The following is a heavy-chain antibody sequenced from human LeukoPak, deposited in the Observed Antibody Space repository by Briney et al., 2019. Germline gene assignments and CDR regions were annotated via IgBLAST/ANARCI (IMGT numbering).Heavy chain of an antibody. CDR2: ISYDGSNK. D-gene: IGHD6-19*01. V-gene: IGHV3-30*03. Sequence: PGGSLRLSCAASGFTFSSYGMHWVRQAPGKGLEWVAVISYDGSNKYYADSVKGRFTISRDNSKNTLYLQMNSLRAEDTAVYYCARDWGNGGSGWSYWGQGTLVTVSS. CDR3: ARDWGNGGSGWSY. J-gene: IGHJ4*02. CDR1: GFTFSSYG.